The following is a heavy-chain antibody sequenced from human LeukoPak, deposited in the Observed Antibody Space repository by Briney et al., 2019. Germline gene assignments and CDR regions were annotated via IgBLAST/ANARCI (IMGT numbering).Heavy chain of an antibody. CDR3: ARIDAVAATPTSFDY. CDR1: GGSISTFY. CDR2: IYYSGTT. Sequence: SETLSLTCTVSGGSISTFYWSWIRQPPGKGLEWIGDIYYSGTTNYNPSLKSRLTISLDTSKNQFSLRLTSVTAADTAVYYCARIDAVAATPTSFDYWGRGTLVTVSS. V-gene: IGHV4-59*01. D-gene: IGHD6-19*01. J-gene: IGHJ4*02.